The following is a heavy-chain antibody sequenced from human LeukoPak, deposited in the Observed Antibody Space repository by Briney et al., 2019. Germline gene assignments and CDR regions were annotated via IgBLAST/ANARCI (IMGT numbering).Heavy chain of an antibody. D-gene: IGHD4-23*01. CDR1: GYSFTNYW. Sequence: GESLQISCKGSGYSFTNYWIAWVRQLPGKGLEWMGIIYPGDSDTRYSPSFQGQVTISADKSISTAYMQWSSLKASDTAMYYCARSGGNSLTYFDYWGQGTLVTVSS. V-gene: IGHV5-51*01. J-gene: IGHJ4*02. CDR3: ARSGGNSLTYFDY. CDR2: IYPGDSDT.